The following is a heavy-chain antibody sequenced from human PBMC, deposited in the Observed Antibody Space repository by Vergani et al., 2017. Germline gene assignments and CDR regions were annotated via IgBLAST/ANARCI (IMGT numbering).Heavy chain of an antibody. J-gene: IGHJ4*02. CDR2: IYYSGST. D-gene: IGHD6-13*01. Sequence: QLQLQESGPGLVKPSETLSLTCTVSGGSISSSSYYWGGIRQPPGKGLEWIGSIYYSGSTYYNPSLKSRVTIAVDTSKNQFSLKLSSVTAADTAVYYCARRLSSSWYFDYWGQGTLVTVSS. V-gene: IGHV4-39*01. CDR1: GGSISSSSYY. CDR3: ARRLSSSWYFDY.